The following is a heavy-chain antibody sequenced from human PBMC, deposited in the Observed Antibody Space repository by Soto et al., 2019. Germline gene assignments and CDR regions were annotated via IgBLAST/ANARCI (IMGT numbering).Heavy chain of an antibody. V-gene: IGHV1-46*01. Sequence: ASVKASCKASGATFADYYIHWLRQAPGQGLEWMGTVNPSGGHTTYAQHFLGRVTMTRDTSTSTLYMELTSLTSDDTAIYYCARGGHVMVVTAALDYWGQGTLVTVSS. J-gene: IGHJ4*02. CDR1: GATFADYY. CDR3: ARGGHVMVVTAALDY. CDR2: VNPSGGHT. D-gene: IGHD2-21*02.